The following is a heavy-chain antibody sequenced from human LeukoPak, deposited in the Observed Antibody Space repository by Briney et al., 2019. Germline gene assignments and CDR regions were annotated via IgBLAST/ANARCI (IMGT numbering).Heavy chain of an antibody. CDR2: INSDASST. CDR3: ASRSKAHFDY. J-gene: IGHJ4*02. Sequence: GGSLRLSWAAAGFTFSSYWMHWGRQPPGKRLGLVSRINSDASSTNYAAFVEGRFTISRDNAKNTLYLQMNSLRAEDTAVYYCASRSKAHFDYWGQGTLVTVSS. V-gene: IGHV3-74*01. CDR1: GFTFSSYW.